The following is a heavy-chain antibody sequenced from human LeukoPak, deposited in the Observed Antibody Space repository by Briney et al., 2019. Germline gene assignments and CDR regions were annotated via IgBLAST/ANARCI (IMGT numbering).Heavy chain of an antibody. CDR1: GGSYSGYY. V-gene: IGHV4-34*01. Sequence: SETLSLTCAVYGGSYSGYYWSWIRQPPGKGLEWIGEINHSGSTNYNPSLKSRVTISVDTSKNQFSLKLGSVTAADTAVYYCARDRWFSSSWYGRTIDYWGQGTLVTVSS. CDR2: INHSGST. J-gene: IGHJ4*02. CDR3: ARDRWFSSSWYGRTIDY. D-gene: IGHD6-13*01.